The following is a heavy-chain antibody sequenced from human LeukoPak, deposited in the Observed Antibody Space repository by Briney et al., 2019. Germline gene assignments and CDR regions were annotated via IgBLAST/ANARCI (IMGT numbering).Heavy chain of an antibody. CDR2: ISYDGSNK. Sequence: PGGSLRLSCAASGFTFSDYYMDWVRQAPGKGLEWVAVISYDGSNKYYADSVKGRFTISRDNSKNTLYLQVNSLRAEDTAVYYCAKGHLSHSGSSADYWGQGTLVTVSS. CDR3: AKGHLSHSGSSADY. V-gene: IGHV3-30*18. J-gene: IGHJ4*02. D-gene: IGHD1-26*01. CDR1: GFTFSDYY.